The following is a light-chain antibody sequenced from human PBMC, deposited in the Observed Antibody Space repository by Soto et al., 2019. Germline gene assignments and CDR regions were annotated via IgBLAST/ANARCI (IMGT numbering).Light chain of an antibody. CDR2: GAS. V-gene: IGKV3-15*01. CDR3: QQYNNWPPWA. Sequence: EIVMTQSPATLSVSPGERATLSCRASQRVSSNLAWYQQKHGQAPRLLIYGASTRATGIPARFSGSGSGTEFTLTISSLQSEDFEVYYCQQYNNWPPWAFGQGTKVEIK. J-gene: IGKJ1*01. CDR1: QRVSSN.